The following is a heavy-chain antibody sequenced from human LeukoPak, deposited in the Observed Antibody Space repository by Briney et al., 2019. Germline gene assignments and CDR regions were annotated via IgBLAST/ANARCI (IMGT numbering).Heavy chain of an antibody. CDR2: INHSGST. CDR1: GGSFSDYY. V-gene: IGHV4-34*01. Sequence: SETLSLTCAVYGGSFSDYYWSWIRQPPGKGLEWIGEINHSGSTNYYPALKSRVTISVDTSKNQFSLNLSSVTSADTAVYYCASTVVPAAVGSDYWGQGTLVTVSS. CDR3: ASTVVPAAVGSDY. J-gene: IGHJ4*02. D-gene: IGHD2-2*01.